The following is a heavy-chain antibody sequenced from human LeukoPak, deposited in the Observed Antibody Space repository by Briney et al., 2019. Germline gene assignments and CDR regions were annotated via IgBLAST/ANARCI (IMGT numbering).Heavy chain of an antibody. V-gene: IGHV3-23*01. Sequence: GGSLRLSCAASGFTFSSYAMSWVRQAPGKGLEWVSAISGSGGSTYYADSVKGRFTISRDNAKNSLYLQMNSLRAEDTAVYYCARDRGDILTGYHFEAEDHWGQGTLVTVSS. J-gene: IGHJ4*02. D-gene: IGHD3-9*01. CDR3: ARDRGDILTGYHFEAEDH. CDR1: GFTFSSYA. CDR2: ISGSGGST.